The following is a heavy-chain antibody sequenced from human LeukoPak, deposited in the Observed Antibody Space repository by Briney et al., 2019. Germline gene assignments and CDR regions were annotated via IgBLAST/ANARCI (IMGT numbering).Heavy chain of an antibody. CDR3: ARLYGSADY. V-gene: IGHV5-51*01. J-gene: IGHJ4*02. D-gene: IGHD1-26*01. CDR2: IQPGDTDT. CDR1: GYTFSTSW. Sequence: GESLKISCKGSGYTFSTSWIGWVRQMPRKGLEWMGIIQPGDTDTRYSPSFQGQVTMSADKSISTAYLQWSSLKASDTAMYYCARLYGSADYWGQGTLVTVSS.